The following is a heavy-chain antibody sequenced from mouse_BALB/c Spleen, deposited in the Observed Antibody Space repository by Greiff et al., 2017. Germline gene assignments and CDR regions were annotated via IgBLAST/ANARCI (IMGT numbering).Heavy chain of an antibody. D-gene: IGHD1-1*01. Sequence: QVQLQQSGAELVRPGASVTLSCKASGYTFTDYEMHWVKQTPVHGLEWIGAIDPETGGTAYNQKFKGKATLTADKSSSTAYMELRSLTSEDSAVYYCARTYGSSSWCAYWGQGTLVTVSA. J-gene: IGHJ3*01. V-gene: IGHV1-15*01. CDR1: GYTFTDYE. CDR2: IDPETGGT. CDR3: ARTYGSSSWCAY.